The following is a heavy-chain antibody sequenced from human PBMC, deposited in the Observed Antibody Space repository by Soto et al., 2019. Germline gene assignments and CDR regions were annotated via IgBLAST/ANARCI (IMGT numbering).Heavy chain of an antibody. D-gene: IGHD2-15*01. CDR1: GYTFTSYG. Sequence: ASVKVSCKASGYTFTSYGISWVRQAPGQGPEWMGWISAYNGNTNYAQKLQGRVTMTTDTSTSTAYMELRSLRSDDTAVYYCARHLVVVVAATTDYGMDVWGQGTTVTVSS. V-gene: IGHV1-18*01. CDR3: ARHLVVVVAATTDYGMDV. CDR2: ISAYNGNT. J-gene: IGHJ6*02.